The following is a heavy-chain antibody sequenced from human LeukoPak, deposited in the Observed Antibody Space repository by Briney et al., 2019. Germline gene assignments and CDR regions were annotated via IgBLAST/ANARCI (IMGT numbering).Heavy chain of an antibody. CDR1: GFTFSSYG. CDR2: IRFDGSVK. Sequence: GGSLRLSCAASGFTFSSYGIHWVRQAPGKGLEWVAFIRFDGSVKYYADSVKGRFTTSRDNSKNTLYLQMNNVRAEDTAVYYCAKDLYGSGWTPDYWGHGTLLTVSS. CDR3: AKDLYGSGWTPDY. J-gene: IGHJ4*01. D-gene: IGHD6-19*01. V-gene: IGHV3-30*02.